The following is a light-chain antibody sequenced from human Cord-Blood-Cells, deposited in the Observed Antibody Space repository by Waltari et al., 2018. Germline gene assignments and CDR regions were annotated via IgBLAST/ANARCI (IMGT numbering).Light chain of an antibody. CDR1: SSDVGGYPF. Sequence: QSALTQPRSVSGSPGQSVTISCTGTSSDVGGYPFVSWYQQHPGKAPKLMIYDVSKRPSGVPDRFSCSKSGNTASLTISGLQAEDEADYYCCSYAGSYTLVFGGGTKLTVL. CDR3: CSYAGSYTLV. J-gene: IGLJ2*01. V-gene: IGLV2-11*01. CDR2: DVS.